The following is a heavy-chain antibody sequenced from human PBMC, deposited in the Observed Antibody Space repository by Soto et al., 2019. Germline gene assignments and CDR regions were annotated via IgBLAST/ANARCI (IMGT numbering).Heavy chain of an antibody. Sequence: QITLKESGPTVVKPTQPLTLTCTFSGFSLTTGGVSVGWIRQPPGKALEWLAVIYWDDDKRYSPSLRSRLAITRDPSRNQVVLTFTNMYPGDTATYFCAYHEGELVAGVPLGTTRFSSWGPGALVTVSS. CDR1: GFSLTTGGVS. CDR3: AYHEGELVAGVPLGTTRFSS. D-gene: IGHD6-19*01. V-gene: IGHV2-5*02. J-gene: IGHJ5*02. CDR2: IYWDDDK.